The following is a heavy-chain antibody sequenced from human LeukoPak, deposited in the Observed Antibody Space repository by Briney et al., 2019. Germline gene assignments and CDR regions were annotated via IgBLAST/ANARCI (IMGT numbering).Heavy chain of an antibody. V-gene: IGHV1-3*01. J-gene: IGHJ4*02. CDR3: ARGVWSSHNKEYFLDY. CDR1: GYTFSIYA. CDR2: INAGNGKT. D-gene: IGHD3-3*01. Sequence: ASVKVPCKTSGYTFSIYAMNWVRQAPGQRPEWVGWINAGNGKTKYSQRFQGRVTITRDTSASTAYMELSSLRSEDTAIYYCARGVWSSHNKEYFLDYWGQGTLVTVSS.